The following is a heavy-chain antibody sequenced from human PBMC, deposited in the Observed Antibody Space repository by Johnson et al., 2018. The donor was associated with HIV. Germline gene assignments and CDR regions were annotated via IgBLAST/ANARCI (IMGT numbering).Heavy chain of an antibody. CDR2: IYSGGST. D-gene: IGHD3-9*01. Sequence: MLLVESGGGLVQPGGSLRLSCAASGFTVSRNYMSWVRQAPGKGLEWVSVIYSGGSTYHADSVTGRFTISRDNSKNTVYLQMHSLRGEDTAVYYCARGYILTGYSGVFDMWGQGTMVTVSS. CDR3: ARGYILTGYSGVFDM. J-gene: IGHJ3*02. CDR1: GFTVSRNY. V-gene: IGHV3-66*01.